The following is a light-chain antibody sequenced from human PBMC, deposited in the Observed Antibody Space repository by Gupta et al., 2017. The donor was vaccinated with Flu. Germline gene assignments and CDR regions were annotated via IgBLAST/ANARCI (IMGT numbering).Light chain of an antibody. CDR1: QSGVYSANNKTN. Sequence: DIVMTQPPDSLAVSLGERATINCKSSQSGVYSANNKTNLAWYQQKPGQPPKVIIYWASTRESGVPDRFSGSGSGTDFTLTISSLQAEDVAVYYCQQYYSTPQSFGQGTKLEIK. V-gene: IGKV4-1*01. J-gene: IGKJ2*03. CDR2: WAS. CDR3: QQYYSTPQS.